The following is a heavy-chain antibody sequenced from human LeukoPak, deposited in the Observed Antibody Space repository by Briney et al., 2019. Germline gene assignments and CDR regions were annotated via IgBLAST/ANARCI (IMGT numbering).Heavy chain of an antibody. J-gene: IGHJ4*02. V-gene: IGHV3-7*04. D-gene: IGHD3-22*01. CDR3: ARVYYDSSGYYWPFDY. CDR1: GFTFSSYS. Sequence: GGSLRLSCAASGFTFSSYSMNWVRQAPGKGLEWVANINQDGGEKYYVDSVKGRFTISRDNAKNSLSLQMNSLRAEDTAVYYCARVYYDSSGYYWPFDYWGQGTLVTVSS. CDR2: INQDGGEK.